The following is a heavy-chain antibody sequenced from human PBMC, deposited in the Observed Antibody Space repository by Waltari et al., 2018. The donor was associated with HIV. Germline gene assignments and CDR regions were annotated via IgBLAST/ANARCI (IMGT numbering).Heavy chain of an antibody. CDR3: ARYQDYYDSSGYPDY. V-gene: IGHV4-34*01. D-gene: IGHD3-22*01. Sequence: QVQLQQWGAGLLKPSETLSLTCAVYGGLFIGYYWSWIGQPPGKGLEWIGEINHSGSTNYNPSLKSRVTISVDTSKNQFSLKLSSVTAADTAVYYCARYQDYYDSSGYPDYWGQGTLVTVSS. CDR1: GGLFIGYY. J-gene: IGHJ4*02. CDR2: INHSGST.